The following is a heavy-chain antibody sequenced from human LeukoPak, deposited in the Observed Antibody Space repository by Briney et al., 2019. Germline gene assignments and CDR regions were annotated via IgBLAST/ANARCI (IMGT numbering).Heavy chain of an antibody. CDR1: GFTFSSYT. J-gene: IGHJ4*02. V-gene: IGHV3-21*01. Sequence: PGGSLRLSCAASGFTFSSYTMNWVRQAPGKGLEWVSIISSGSSYIHYADSVKGRFTISRDNSKNTLYLQMNSLRAEDTAVYYCATLRVWFGDFDYWGQGTLVTVSS. D-gene: IGHD3-10*01. CDR3: ATLRVWFGDFDY. CDR2: ISSGSSYI.